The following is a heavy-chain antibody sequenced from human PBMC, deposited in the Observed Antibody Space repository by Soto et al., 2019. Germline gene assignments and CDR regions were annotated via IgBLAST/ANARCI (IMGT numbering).Heavy chain of an antibody. Sequence: SETLSLTCAVSGGSISSSNWWSWVRQPPGKGLEWIGEIYHSGSTNYNPSLKSRVTISVDKSKNQFSLKLSSVTAADTAVYYCARAPFSGSSPYDYWGQGTLVTVSS. CDR1: GGSISSSNW. V-gene: IGHV4-4*02. CDR2: IYHSGST. J-gene: IGHJ4*02. D-gene: IGHD1-26*01. CDR3: ARAPFSGSSPYDY.